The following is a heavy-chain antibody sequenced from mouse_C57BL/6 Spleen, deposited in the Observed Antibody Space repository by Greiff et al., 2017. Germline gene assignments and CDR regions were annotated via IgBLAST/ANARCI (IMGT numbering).Heavy chain of an antibody. J-gene: IGHJ4*01. Sequence: QVQLQQSGAELARPGASVKLSCKASVYTFTSYGISWVKQRTGQGLEWIGEIYPRSGNTYYNEKFKGKATLTADKSSSTAYMELRSLTSEDSAVYFCARNPVVAHYAMDYWGQGTSVTVSS. CDR1: VYTFTSYG. CDR2: IYPRSGNT. D-gene: IGHD1-1*01. CDR3: ARNPVVAHYAMDY. V-gene: IGHV1-81*01.